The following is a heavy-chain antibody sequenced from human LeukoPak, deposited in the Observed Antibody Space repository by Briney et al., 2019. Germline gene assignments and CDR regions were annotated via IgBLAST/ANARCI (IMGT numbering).Heavy chain of an antibody. J-gene: IGHJ6*03. Sequence: SETLSLTCTVSGGSISSYYWSWIRQPAGKGLEWIGRIYTSGSTNYNPSLKSRVTMSVDTSKNQFSLKLSSVTAADTAVYYCARDRRFGELWGRYYYYMDVWGKGTTVTVSS. CDR2: IYTSGST. CDR1: GGSISSYY. V-gene: IGHV4-4*07. D-gene: IGHD3-10*01. CDR3: ARDRRFGELWGRYYYYMDV.